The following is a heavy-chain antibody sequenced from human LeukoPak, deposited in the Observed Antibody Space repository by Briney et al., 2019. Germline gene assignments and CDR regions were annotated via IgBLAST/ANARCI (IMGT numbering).Heavy chain of an antibody. CDR3: ARVTAAGTEGGYYFDY. D-gene: IGHD6-13*01. CDR1: GFTFSSYA. Sequence: PGGSLRLSCAASGFTFSSYAMSWVRQAPGKGLEWVSGISGSGDSTYYADSVKGRFTISRHNSKNTPYLQMNSLRAEDTAVYYCARVTAAGTEGGYYFDYWGQGTLVTVSS. V-gene: IGHV3-23*01. CDR2: ISGSGDST. J-gene: IGHJ4*02.